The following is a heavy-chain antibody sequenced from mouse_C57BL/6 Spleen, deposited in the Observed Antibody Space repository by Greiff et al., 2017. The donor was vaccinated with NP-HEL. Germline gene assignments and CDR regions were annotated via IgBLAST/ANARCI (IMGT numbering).Heavy chain of an antibody. Sequence: QVQLKESGAELVKPGASVKMSCKASGYTFTSYWITWVKQRPGQGLEWIGDIYPGSGSTNYNEKFKSKATLTVDTSSSTAYMQLSSLTSEDSAVYYCARGDYYGSSNYWGQGTTLTVSS. D-gene: IGHD1-1*01. J-gene: IGHJ2*01. CDR3: ARGDYYGSSNY. V-gene: IGHV1-55*01. CDR1: GYTFTSYW. CDR2: IYPGSGST.